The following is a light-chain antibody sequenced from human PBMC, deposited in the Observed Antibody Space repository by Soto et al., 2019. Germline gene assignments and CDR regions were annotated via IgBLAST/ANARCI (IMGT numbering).Light chain of an antibody. CDR1: QSIRGT. Sequence: EIVMTQSPATLSVSPGGRATLSCRASQSIRGTLAWYQQKPGQAPRLLIYGAFTRATGFPARFSGSGSGTDFTLTITSLPSEDFAVYYCQQYDNWPWTFGQGTKVDIK. V-gene: IGKV3-15*01. CDR2: GAF. J-gene: IGKJ1*01. CDR3: QQYDNWPWT.